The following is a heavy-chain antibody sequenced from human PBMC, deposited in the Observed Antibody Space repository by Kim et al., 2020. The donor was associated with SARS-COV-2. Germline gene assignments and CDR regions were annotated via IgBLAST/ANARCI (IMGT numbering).Heavy chain of an antibody. CDR1: GFTFTGYA. V-gene: IGHV3-23*01. Sequence: GGSLRLSCTTSGFTFTGYAMSWVRQAPGKGLEWVSSINGSDGTTYYVDSVKGRFTISRDNSKNTLYLQMSNLRADDTAVYYCMKGGWGGIWDHWGHG. J-gene: IGHJ4*01. D-gene: IGHD2-15*01. CDR3: MKGGWGGIWDH. CDR2: INGSDGTT.